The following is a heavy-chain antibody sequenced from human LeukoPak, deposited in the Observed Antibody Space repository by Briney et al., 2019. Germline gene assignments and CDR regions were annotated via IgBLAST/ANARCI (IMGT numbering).Heavy chain of an antibody. D-gene: IGHD3-10*01. CDR2: IIPILGIA. CDR1: GGTFSSYA. J-gene: IGHJ4*02. V-gene: IGHV1-69*04. CDR3: ARDPGSGSYSFDY. Sequence: SVKVSCKASGGTFSSYAISWVRQAPGQGLEWMGRIIPILGIANYAQKFQGRVTITADKSTSTAYMELSSLRSEDTAVYYRARDPGSGSYSFDYWGQGTLVTVSS.